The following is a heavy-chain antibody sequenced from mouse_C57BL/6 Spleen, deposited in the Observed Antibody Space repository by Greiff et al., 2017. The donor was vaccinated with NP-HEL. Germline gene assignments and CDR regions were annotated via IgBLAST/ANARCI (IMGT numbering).Heavy chain of an antibody. CDR1: GFTFSDYY. CDR2: INYDGSST. D-gene: IGHD1-1*01. J-gene: IGHJ3*01. V-gene: IGHV5-16*01. Sequence: EVKLMESGPGLVQPGSSMKLSCTASGFTFSDYYMAWVRQVPEKGLEWVANINYDGSSTYYLDSLKSRFIISRDNAKNILYLQMSSLKSEDTATYYCARPLGDYGSSYAYWGQGTLVTVSA. CDR3: ARPLGDYGSSYAY.